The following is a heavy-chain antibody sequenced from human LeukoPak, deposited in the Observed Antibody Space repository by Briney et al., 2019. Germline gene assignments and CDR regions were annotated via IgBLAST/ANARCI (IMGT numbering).Heavy chain of an antibody. J-gene: IGHJ4*02. V-gene: IGHV4-30-4*01. CDR3: ARGRTPFGVVIPELDY. CDR1: GGSISSGDYY. Sequence: SETLSLTCTVSGGSISSGDYYWSWIRQPPGKGLEWIGYIYYSGSTYYNPSLKSRVTISVDTSKNQFSLKLSSVTAADTAVYYCARGRTPFGVVIPELDYWGQGTLVTVSS. D-gene: IGHD3-3*01. CDR2: IYYSGST.